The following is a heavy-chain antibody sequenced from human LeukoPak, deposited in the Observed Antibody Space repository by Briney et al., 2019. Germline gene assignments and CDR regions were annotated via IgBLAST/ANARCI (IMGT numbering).Heavy chain of an antibody. Sequence: ASVKVSCKASGYTFTGYYMHWVRQAPGQGLEWMGRINPNSGGTNYAQKFQGRVTMTRDTSISTAYMELSRLRSDDTAVYYCARGSDDSSGHDFDYWGQGTLVTVSS. V-gene: IGHV1-2*06. CDR1: GYTFTGYY. CDR2: INPNSGGT. J-gene: IGHJ4*02. D-gene: IGHD3-22*01. CDR3: ARGSDDSSGHDFDY.